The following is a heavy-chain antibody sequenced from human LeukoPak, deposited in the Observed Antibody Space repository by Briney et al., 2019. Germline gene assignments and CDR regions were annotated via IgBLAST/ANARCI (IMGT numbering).Heavy chain of an antibody. CDR3: ARDRCSSTSCYRPYGMDV. Sequence: GGSLRLSCAASGFTFSSYAMHWVRQAPGKGLEWVAVISYDGSNKYYADSVKGRFTISRDNSKNTLYLQMNSLRAEDTAVYYCARDRCSSTSCYRPYGMDVCGQGTTVTVSS. J-gene: IGHJ6*02. V-gene: IGHV3-30-3*01. D-gene: IGHD2-2*01. CDR1: GFTFSSYA. CDR2: ISYDGSNK.